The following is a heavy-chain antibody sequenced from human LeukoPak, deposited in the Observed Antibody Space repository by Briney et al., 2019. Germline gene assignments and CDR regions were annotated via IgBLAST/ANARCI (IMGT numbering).Heavy chain of an antibody. J-gene: IGHJ4*02. Sequence: GASVKVSCKASGYIFTDYHMHWVRQAPGQGLEWMGLINPNTGGTNYAQSFQGRVTMTRGTSITTSYMELSSLMSDDTALYYCARGGHGHTQNDYWGQGTLVTVSS. CDR1: GYIFTDYH. CDR2: INPNTGGT. D-gene: IGHD5-24*01. V-gene: IGHV1-2*02. CDR3: ARGGHGHTQNDY.